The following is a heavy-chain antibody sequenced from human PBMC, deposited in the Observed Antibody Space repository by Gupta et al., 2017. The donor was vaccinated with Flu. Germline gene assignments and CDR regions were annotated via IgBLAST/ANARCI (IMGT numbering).Heavy chain of an antibody. CDR2: ISGSGGNT. J-gene: IGHJ4*01. CDR3: AKEGDSTLDC. D-gene: IGHD3-16*01. Sequence: EVQLLESGGGLVQPGGSLRLSCVASGFTFSHYAMNWVRQAPGKGLEWVSVISGSGGNTYYADSVKGRFTISRDNSKNTLYLQMNSLRAEDTAVYYCAKEGDSTLDCWGQGTLVTVSS. V-gene: IGHV3-23*01. CDR1: GFTFSHYA.